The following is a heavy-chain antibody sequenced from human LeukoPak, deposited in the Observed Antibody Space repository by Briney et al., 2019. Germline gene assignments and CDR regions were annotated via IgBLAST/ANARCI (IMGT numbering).Heavy chain of an antibody. D-gene: IGHD2-2*01. V-gene: IGHV4-59*01. J-gene: IGHJ5*02. CDR1: GGSISSYY. CDR2: IYYSGST. CDR3: ARTYRYCSSTSCYDWFDP. Sequence: PSETLSLTCTVFGGSISSYYWSWIRQPPGKGLEWIGYIYYSGSTNYNPSLKSRVTISVDTSKNQFSLKLSSVTAADTAVYYCARTYRYCSSTSCYDWFDPWGQGTLVTVSS.